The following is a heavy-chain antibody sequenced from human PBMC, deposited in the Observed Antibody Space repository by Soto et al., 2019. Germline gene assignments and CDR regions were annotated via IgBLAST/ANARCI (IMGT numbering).Heavy chain of an antibody. CDR2: INPGNGQA. J-gene: IGHJ4*02. D-gene: IGHD6-13*01. V-gene: IGHV1-3*01. CDR1: GYIFTSHA. Sequence: QVQLVQAGAEVKEPGASVKVSCKAAGYIFTSHAIHWVRQVPGQRLEWMGWINPGNGQAEYSQKFQGSVAITRDTSASTAYMELRSLTSEDTAVYFCAREQQEVEGNYCDYWGQGTLITVSS. CDR3: AREQQEVEGNYCDY.